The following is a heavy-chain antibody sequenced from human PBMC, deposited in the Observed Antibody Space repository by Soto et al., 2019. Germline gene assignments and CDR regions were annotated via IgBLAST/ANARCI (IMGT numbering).Heavy chain of an antibody. CDR2: INHSGST. Sequence: SETLSLTCAVYGGSFSGYYWSWIRQLPGKGLEWIGEINHSGSTDYNPSLKSRVTISVDTSKNQFSLKLSSVTAADTAVYYCARAPLYGSGSYIVSYYYGMDVWGQGTTVTVSS. CDR1: GGSFSGYY. J-gene: IGHJ6*02. CDR3: ARAPLYGSGSYIVSYYYGMDV. V-gene: IGHV4-34*01. D-gene: IGHD3-10*01.